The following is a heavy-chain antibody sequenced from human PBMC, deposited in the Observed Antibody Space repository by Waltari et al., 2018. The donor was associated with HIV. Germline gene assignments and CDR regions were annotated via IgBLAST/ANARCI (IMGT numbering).Heavy chain of an antibody. J-gene: IGHJ6*02. CDR2: MYGGGTT. D-gene: IGHD6-13*01. Sequence: EVQLVQSGGGLIQPGGSLRLSCAASGFTVRSNYMSWVRQAPGKGRGGVSVMYGGGTTYYADSLKSRFTISMDNSKTTLYRQLNSLRAEDSAVYYCARDLGSSSWYNYYYGMDVWGQGTTVTVSS. V-gene: IGHV3-53*01. CDR3: ARDLGSSSWYNYYYGMDV. CDR1: GFTVRSNY.